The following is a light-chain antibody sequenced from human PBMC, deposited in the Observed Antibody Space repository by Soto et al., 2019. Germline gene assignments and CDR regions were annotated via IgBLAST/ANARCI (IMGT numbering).Light chain of an antibody. CDR2: LGS. CDR3: KQALPTPLT. J-gene: IGKJ4*01. Sequence: DIEMTQSPLSLAVTPGEPASISCTSSQSLLHKTGRKYLAWYLKKPGHSPQILIYLGSNRASGVPDRVSGSVSGTYFTLKISRVEAEDVGIYYCKQALPTPLTFGGGTKVEIK. CDR1: QSLLHKTGRKY. V-gene: IGKV2-28*01.